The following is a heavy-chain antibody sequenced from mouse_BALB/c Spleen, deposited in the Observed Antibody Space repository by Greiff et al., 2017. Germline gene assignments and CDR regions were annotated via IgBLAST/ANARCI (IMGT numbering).Heavy chain of an antibody. Sequence: VQLQQSGTVLARPGASVKMSCKASGYTFTSYWMHWVKQRPGQGLEWIGAIYPGNSDTSYNQKFKGKAKLTAVTSTSTAYMELSSLTNEDSAVYDCTRQLGLRGYAMDYWGQGTSVTVSS. CDR1: GYTFTSYW. D-gene: IGHD3-1*01. J-gene: IGHJ4*01. V-gene: IGHV1-5*01. CDR3: TRQLGLRGYAMDY. CDR2: IYPGNSDT.